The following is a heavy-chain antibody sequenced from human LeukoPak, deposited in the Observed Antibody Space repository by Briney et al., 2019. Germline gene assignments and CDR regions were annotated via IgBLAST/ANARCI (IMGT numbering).Heavy chain of an antibody. Sequence: GGSLRLSCAASGFTFSSYWMSWVRQAPGKGLEWVANIKQDGSEKYYVDSVKGRFTISRDNAKNSLYLQMNSLRAEDTAVYYCASATYGSGSYSIYYFDYWGQGTLVTVSS. J-gene: IGHJ4*02. D-gene: IGHD3-10*01. CDR2: IKQDGSEK. CDR1: GFTFSSYW. V-gene: IGHV3-7*03. CDR3: ASATYGSGSYSIYYFDY.